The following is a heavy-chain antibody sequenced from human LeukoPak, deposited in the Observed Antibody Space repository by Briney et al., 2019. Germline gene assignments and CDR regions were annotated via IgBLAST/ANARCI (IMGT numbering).Heavy chain of an antibody. CDR1: GGSISSSSYY. V-gene: IGHV4-61*02. J-gene: IGHJ5*02. CDR3: AREVIVVVINNNWFDP. CDR2: IYTSGST. D-gene: IGHD3-22*01. Sequence: SETLSLTCTVSGGSISSSSYYWSWIRQPAGKGLEWIGRIYTSGSTNYNPSLKSRVTMSVDTSKNQFSLKLSSVTAADTAVYYCAREVIVVVINNNWFDPWGQGTLVTVSS.